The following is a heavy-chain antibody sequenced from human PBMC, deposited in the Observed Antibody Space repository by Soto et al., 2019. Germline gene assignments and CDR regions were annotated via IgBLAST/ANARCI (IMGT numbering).Heavy chain of an antibody. Sequence: SETLSLTCTVSGGSISSGDYYWSWIRQPPGKGLEWIGYIYYSGSTYYNPSLKSRVTISVDTSKNQFSLKLSSVTTADTAVYYCAREGMITFGGVIEYYGMDVWGQGTTVTVSS. CDR2: IYYSGST. CDR1: GGSISSGDYY. D-gene: IGHD3-16*01. J-gene: IGHJ6*02. CDR3: AREGMITFGGVIEYYGMDV. V-gene: IGHV4-30-4*01.